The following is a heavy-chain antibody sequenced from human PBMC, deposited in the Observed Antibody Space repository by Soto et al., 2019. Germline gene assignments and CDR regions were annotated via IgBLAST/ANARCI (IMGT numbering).Heavy chain of an antibody. D-gene: IGHD3-22*01. CDR2: IKQDGSEK. V-gene: IGHV3-7*04. Sequence: PGGSLRLSCAACGFTFSSYWMSWVRQDQGKGLEWVDNIKQDGSEKYYVDSVKGRFTISRDNAKNSLYLQMNSLRAEDTAVYYCARFYYDSSGYLPSPYYYYYGMDVWGQGTTVTVSS. J-gene: IGHJ6*02. CDR1: GFTFSSYW. CDR3: ARFYYDSSGYLPSPYYYYYGMDV.